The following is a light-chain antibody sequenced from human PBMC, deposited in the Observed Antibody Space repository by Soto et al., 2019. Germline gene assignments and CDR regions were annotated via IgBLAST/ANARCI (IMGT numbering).Light chain of an antibody. CDR1: QFVSTN. Sequence: LVMPQSPATLSVSPGERATLSCRASQFVSTNLAWYQQRPGQAPRLLIYGASTRAIGVPARFSGSGSGTEFTLTISSLQSEDFAVYYCQQYNDRPRTFGQGTKVDIK. CDR2: GAS. J-gene: IGKJ1*01. V-gene: IGKV3-15*01. CDR3: QQYNDRPRT.